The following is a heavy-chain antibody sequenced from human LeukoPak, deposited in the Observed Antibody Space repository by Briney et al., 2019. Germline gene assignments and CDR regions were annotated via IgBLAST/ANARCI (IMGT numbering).Heavy chain of an antibody. J-gene: IGHJ4*02. CDR2: IRSKANSYAT. CDR1: GFTFSGSA. Sequence: GGSLRLSCAASGFTFSGSAMHWVRQASGKGLEWVGRIRSKANSYATAYAASVKGRFTISRDDSKNTAYLQMNSLKTEDTAVYYCTYTSYSGYDPFDYWGQGTLVTVSS. D-gene: IGHD5-12*01. CDR3: TYTSYSGYDPFDY. V-gene: IGHV3-73*01.